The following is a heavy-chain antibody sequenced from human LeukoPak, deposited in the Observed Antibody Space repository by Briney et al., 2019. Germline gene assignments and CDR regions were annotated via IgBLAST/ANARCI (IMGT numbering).Heavy chain of an antibody. CDR2: ISYGGKA. CDR3: ARASSSGDY. D-gene: IGHD6-6*01. J-gene: IGHJ4*02. CDR1: GDSISSGGYW. Sequence: PSQTLSLTCAVSGDSISSGGYWWSWIRQHPGKGPEWIGYISYGGKADYNPSLKSRVAISADTPKNQFSLKLSSVTAADTAVYYCARASSSGDYWGQGTLVTVSS. V-gene: IGHV4-31*11.